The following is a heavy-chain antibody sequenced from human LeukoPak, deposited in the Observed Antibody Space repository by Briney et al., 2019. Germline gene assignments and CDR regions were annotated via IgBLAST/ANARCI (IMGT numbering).Heavy chain of an antibody. CDR1: GGSISSGGYY. CDR3: XXTRDYYDSSGYYDY. CDR2: IYYSGST. D-gene: IGHD3-22*01. V-gene: IGHV4-61*08. Sequence: SETLSLTCTVSGGSISSGGYYWSWIRQHPGKGLEWIGYIYYSGSTNYNPSLKSRVTISVDTSKNQFSLKLSSVTAADTAVYYXXXTRDYYDSSGYYDYWGQGTLVTVSS. J-gene: IGHJ4*02.